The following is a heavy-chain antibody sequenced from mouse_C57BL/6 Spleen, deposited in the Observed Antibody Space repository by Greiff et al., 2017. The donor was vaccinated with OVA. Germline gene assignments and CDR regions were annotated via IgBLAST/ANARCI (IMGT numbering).Heavy chain of an antibody. CDR1: GYTFTSYW. V-gene: IGHV1-50*01. J-gene: IGHJ1*03. CDR3: ARITKEGYFDV. D-gene: IGHD1-1*01. CDR2: IDPSDSYT. Sequence: QVQLQQPGAELVKPGASVKLSCKASGYTFTSYWMQWVKQRPGQGLEWIGEIDPSDSYTNYNQKFKGKATLTVDTSSSTAYMQLSSLTSEDSAVYYCARITKEGYFDVWGTGTTVTVSS.